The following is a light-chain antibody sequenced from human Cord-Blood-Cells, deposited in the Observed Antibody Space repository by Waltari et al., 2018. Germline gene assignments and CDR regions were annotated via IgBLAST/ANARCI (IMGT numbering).Light chain of an antibody. CDR3: QQYNSYRT. CDR2: KAS. J-gene: IGKJ1*01. V-gene: IGKV1-5*03. CDR1: QSISSW. Sequence: DIQMTQSPSTLSASVGDRVTIPCRASQSISSWLAWYQQKPGKAPKLLIYKASSLESGVPSRFSGSGSGTEFTLTISSLQPDDFATYYYQQYNSYRTFGQGTKVEIK.